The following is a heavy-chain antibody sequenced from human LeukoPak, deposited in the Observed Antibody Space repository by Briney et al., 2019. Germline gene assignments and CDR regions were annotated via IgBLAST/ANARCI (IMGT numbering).Heavy chain of an antibody. J-gene: IGHJ6*02. CDR1: GYTFTSYG. CDR3: ARALLGSGYYYDYYYYGMDV. CDR2: ISAYNGNT. Sequence: ASVKVSCKASGYTFTSYGISWVRQAPGQGLEWMGWISAYNGNTNYAQKLQGRVTMTTDTSTSTAYMELSSLRSEDTAVYYCARALLGSGYYYDYYYYGMDVWGQGTTVTVSS. V-gene: IGHV1-18*01. D-gene: IGHD3-22*01.